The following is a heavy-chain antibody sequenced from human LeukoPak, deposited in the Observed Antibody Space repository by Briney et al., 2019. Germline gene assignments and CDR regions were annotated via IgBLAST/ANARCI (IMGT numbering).Heavy chain of an antibody. D-gene: IGHD2-2*02. J-gene: IGHJ3*02. CDR2: IWYDGSNK. V-gene: IGHV3-33*06. Sequence: GRSLRLSCAASGFTFSSYGMHWVRQAPGKGLEWVAVIWYDGSNKYYADSVKGRFTISRDNSKNTLYLQMNSLRAEDTAVYYCAKDLGYCSSTSCYSHAFDIWGQGTMVTVSS. CDR1: GFTFSSYG. CDR3: AKDLGYCSSTSCYSHAFDI.